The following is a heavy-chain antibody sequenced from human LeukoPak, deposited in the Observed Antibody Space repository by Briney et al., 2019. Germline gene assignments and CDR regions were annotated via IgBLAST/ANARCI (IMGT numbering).Heavy chain of an antibody. CDR3: ARALRGLGDYYYYGMDV. CDR1: GFTFSNYA. Sequence: SGRSLRLSCAASGFTFSNYAVHWVRQAPGKGLEWMAFISFDGTNKYFAESVKGRLTISRDNSKNTVYLQMNSLRVEDTAVYYCARALRGLGDYYYYGMDVWGQGTTVTVSS. V-gene: IGHV3-30-3*01. CDR2: ISFDGTNK. J-gene: IGHJ6*02. D-gene: IGHD3-16*01.